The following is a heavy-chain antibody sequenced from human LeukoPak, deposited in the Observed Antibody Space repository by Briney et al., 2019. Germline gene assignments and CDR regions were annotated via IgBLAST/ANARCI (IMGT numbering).Heavy chain of an antibody. Sequence: PGESLKISCKGSGYSFTGYWIGWVRQMPGKGLEWMGIIYPGDSDTRYSPSFQGQVSISVDKSISTAYLQWSSLKASDTAMYYCARRGTTVTTGNWFDPWGQGTLVIVSS. CDR1: GYSFTGYW. J-gene: IGHJ5*02. D-gene: IGHD4-17*01. V-gene: IGHV5-51*01. CDR3: ARRGTTVTTGNWFDP. CDR2: IYPGDSDT.